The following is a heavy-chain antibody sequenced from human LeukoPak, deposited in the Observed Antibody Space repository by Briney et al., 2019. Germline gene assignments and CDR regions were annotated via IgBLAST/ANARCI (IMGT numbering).Heavy chain of an antibody. Sequence: GGSLRLSCAASGFTVSSNYMTWVRQAPGKGLEWVSIIYSGGRTYYADSVKGRFTISRDSSKNTLYLQMNSLRAEDTAVYFCAGEQLGGSCGSTSCYTSFSNWGQGTLVTVSS. V-gene: IGHV3-53*01. CDR3: AGEQLGGSCGSTSCYTSFSN. J-gene: IGHJ4*02. CDR2: IYSGGRT. D-gene: IGHD2-2*02. CDR1: GFTVSSNY.